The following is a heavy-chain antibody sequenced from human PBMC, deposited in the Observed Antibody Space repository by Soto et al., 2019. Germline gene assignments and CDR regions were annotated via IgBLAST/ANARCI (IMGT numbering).Heavy chain of an antibody. Sequence: PGGSLRLSCAASGFTFSNYAMSWVRQAPGKGLEWVSGVSGSGARTYYADSVKGRFTISRDNSKSTLSLQMNSLRAEDTAVYYCAKDPNTDYVGGFELGGQGTMVTVSS. CDR3: AKDPNTDYVGGFEL. V-gene: IGHV3-23*01. J-gene: IGHJ3*01. D-gene: IGHD4-17*01. CDR2: VSGSGART. CDR1: GFTFSNYA.